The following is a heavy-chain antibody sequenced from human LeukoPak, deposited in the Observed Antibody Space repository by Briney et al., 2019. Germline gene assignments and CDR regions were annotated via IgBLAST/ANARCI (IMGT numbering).Heavy chain of an antibody. J-gene: IGHJ4*02. Sequence: PSETLSLTCTVSGGSISSYYWSWIRQPPGKGLEWIGYIYYSGSTNYNPSLKSRDTISVDTSKNQFSLKLSSVTAADTAVYYCARGGRELLPFDYWGQGTLVTVSS. V-gene: IGHV4-59*01. CDR2: IYYSGST. CDR1: GGSISSYY. D-gene: IGHD1-26*01. CDR3: ARGGRELLPFDY.